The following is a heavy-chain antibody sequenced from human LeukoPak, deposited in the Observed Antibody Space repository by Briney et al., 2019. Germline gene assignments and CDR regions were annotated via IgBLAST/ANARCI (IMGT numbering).Heavy chain of an antibody. CDR3: ARATTEAGISVTGTAY. CDR2: IGGNGNSI. J-gene: IGHJ6*02. D-gene: IGHD1-7*01. CDR1: GFTFTSYS. V-gene: IGHV3-21*01. Sequence: PGGSLRLSCAASGFTFTSYSMNWVRQAPGQGLEWVSSIGGNGNSIYYAESVKGRFTISRDNAKNSLYLQMNSLRAEDTAVYYCARATTEAGISVTGTAYWGQGTTVTVSS.